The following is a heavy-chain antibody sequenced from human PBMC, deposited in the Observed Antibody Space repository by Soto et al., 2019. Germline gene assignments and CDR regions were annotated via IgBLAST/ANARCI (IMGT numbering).Heavy chain of an antibody. J-gene: IGHJ4*02. CDR2: ISSSSSYT. CDR3: ARDQRDSGYGGRYFDC. CDR1: GFTFSDYY. Sequence: QVQLVESGGGLVKPGGSLRLSCAASGFTFSDYYMSWIRQAPGKGLEWVSYISSSSSYTNYADSVKGRFTISRDNAKNSLYLQMNSLRAEDTAVYYCARDQRDSGYGGRYFDCWGQGTLVTVSS. V-gene: IGHV3-11*06. D-gene: IGHD5-12*01.